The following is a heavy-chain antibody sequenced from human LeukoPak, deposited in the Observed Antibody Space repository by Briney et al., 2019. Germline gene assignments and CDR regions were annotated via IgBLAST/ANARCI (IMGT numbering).Heavy chain of an antibody. J-gene: IGHJ4*02. D-gene: IGHD5-24*01. CDR2: INHSGST. Sequence: SETLSLTCAVYGGSFSGYYWSWIRQPPGKGLEWIGEINHSGSTNYNPSLKSRVTISVDTSKNQFSLKLSSVTAADTAVYYRARVSISRDGYNLDYWGQGTLVTVSS. CDR3: ARVSISRDGYNLDY. V-gene: IGHV4-34*01. CDR1: GGSFSGYY.